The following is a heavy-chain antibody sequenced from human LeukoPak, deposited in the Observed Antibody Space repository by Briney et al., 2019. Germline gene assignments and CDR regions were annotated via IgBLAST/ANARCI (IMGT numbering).Heavy chain of an antibody. Sequence: GGSLRLSCAASGFSFSSYGMSWVRQAPGKGLEWVSAISGIVGTTYYADSVKGRFTISRDKSKNTLYLQMNSLRSEDTAVYYCARCSFGLPASYYYYYMDVWGKGTTVTISS. CDR3: ARCSFGLPASYYYYYMDV. V-gene: IGHV3-23*01. CDR1: GFSFSSYG. D-gene: IGHD2-15*01. J-gene: IGHJ6*03. CDR2: ISGIVGTT.